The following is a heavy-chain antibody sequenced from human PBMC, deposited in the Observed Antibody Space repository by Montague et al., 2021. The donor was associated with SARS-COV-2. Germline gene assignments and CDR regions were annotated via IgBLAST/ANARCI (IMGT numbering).Heavy chain of an antibody. CDR1: GDSMTSGSHF. J-gene: IGHJ6*02. CDR2: IQTSGTS. V-gene: IGHV4-61*09. CDR3: ARDRPESWRIPPGLAGLFATVVHSASGMDV. D-gene: IGHD3-22*01. Sequence: TLSLTCTVSGDSMTSGSHFWTWVRQPAGKGLEWIGHIQTSGTSNYSPSLRDRITLSIDTSRNQFSLELRSVTAADTAVYYCARDRPESWRIPPGLAGLFATVVHSASGMDVWGRGTTVIVS.